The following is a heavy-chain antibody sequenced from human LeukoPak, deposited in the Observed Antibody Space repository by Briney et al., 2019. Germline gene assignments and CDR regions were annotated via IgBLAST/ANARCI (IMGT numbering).Heavy chain of an antibody. Sequence: ASVKVSCKASGYSFNRYGISWVRQAPGQGREWMGWISGYNGNTNQAQKFQGRVSMTTDTSTSTAYMELRSLRSDDTAVYYCARDYGYGVTVMISDDYWGQGTLVTVSS. CDR3: ARDYGYGVTVMISDDY. CDR2: ISGYNGNT. CDR1: GYSFNRYG. D-gene: IGHD5-18*01. V-gene: IGHV1-18*01. J-gene: IGHJ4*02.